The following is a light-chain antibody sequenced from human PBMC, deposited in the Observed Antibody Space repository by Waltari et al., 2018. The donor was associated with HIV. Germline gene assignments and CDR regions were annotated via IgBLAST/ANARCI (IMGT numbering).Light chain of an antibody. J-gene: IGKJ3*01. V-gene: IGKV3-20*01. CDR3: QQYGSSLFT. CDR1: QSVSSSY. CDR2: GAS. Sequence: IVLTQSPGTVSLSPGEGATLSCSASQSVSSSYLAWYQQKPGQAPRLLIYGASSRATGIPDRFSGSGSGTDFTLTISRLEPEDFAVYYCQQYGSSLFTFGPGTKVDIK.